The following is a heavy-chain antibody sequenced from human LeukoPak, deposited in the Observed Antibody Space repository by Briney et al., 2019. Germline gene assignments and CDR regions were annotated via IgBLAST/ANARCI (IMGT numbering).Heavy chain of an antibody. CDR3: ARASRSGSSFETRY. J-gene: IGHJ4*02. CDR2: INPSGGST. D-gene: IGHD6-6*01. Sequence: ASVTASWKASGDTFTSYYIEWVRQVPGEGLGWRGIINPSGGSTSYAQKFQGRVTMTRDMSTSTVYMELSSLRSEDTAVYYCARASRSGSSFETRYWGQGTLVTVSS. V-gene: IGHV1-46*01. CDR1: GDTFTSYY.